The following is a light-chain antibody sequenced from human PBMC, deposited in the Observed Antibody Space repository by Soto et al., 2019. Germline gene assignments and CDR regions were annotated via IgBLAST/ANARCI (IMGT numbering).Light chain of an antibody. Sequence: QSVLTQPASVSGSPGQSITISCTGTSSDVGGYNYVSWYQQHPGKAPKLMIYDVSNRPSGVSNRFSGSKSGNTASLTISGLQAEDEVDYYCSSYTSSSILYVFGTGTKVTVL. CDR1: SSDVGGYNY. V-gene: IGLV2-14*01. J-gene: IGLJ1*01. CDR2: DVS. CDR3: SSYTSSSILYV.